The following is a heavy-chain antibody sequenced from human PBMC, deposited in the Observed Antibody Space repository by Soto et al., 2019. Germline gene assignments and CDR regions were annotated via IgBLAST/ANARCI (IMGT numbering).Heavy chain of an antibody. CDR2: ISGSGGST. V-gene: IGHV3-23*01. D-gene: IGHD6-19*01. Sequence: HPGGSLRLSCAASGFTFSSYAMSWVRQAPGKGLEWVSAISGSGGSTYYADSVKGRFTISRDNSKNTLYLQMNSLRAEDTAVYYCAKLPYSSGWIFDYWGQGTLVTVSS. CDR1: GFTFSSYA. CDR3: AKLPYSSGWIFDY. J-gene: IGHJ4*02.